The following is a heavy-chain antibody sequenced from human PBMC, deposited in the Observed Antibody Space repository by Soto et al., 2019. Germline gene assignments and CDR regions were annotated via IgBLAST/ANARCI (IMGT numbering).Heavy chain of an antibody. CDR3: ARGRDYFDYGDALWFDP. D-gene: IGHD4-17*01. V-gene: IGHV1-8*01. J-gene: IGHJ5*02. Sequence: ASVKVSCKASGYTFTSYDINWVRQATGQGLEWMGWMNPNSGNTGYAQKFQGRVTMTRNTSISTAYMELSSLRSEDTAVYYCARGRDYFDYGDALWFDPWGQGTLVTVSS. CDR2: MNPNSGNT. CDR1: GYTFTSYD.